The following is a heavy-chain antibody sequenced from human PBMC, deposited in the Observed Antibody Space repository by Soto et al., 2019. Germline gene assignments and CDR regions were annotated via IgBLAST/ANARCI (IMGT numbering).Heavy chain of an antibody. CDR2: IYYSGST. Sequence: SETICLTCTVAGGNIISYCGSWIRKTTGKGLEWIAYIYYSGSTNYNPYIKSRVTIAVDTSKNQFSLKLSSVTAADTAVYYCARYESDCSSTSCYSGAFDIWGQGTMVTVSS. CDR3: ARYESDCSSTSCYSGAFDI. D-gene: IGHD2-2*01. J-gene: IGHJ3*02. V-gene: IGHV4-59*08. CDR1: GGNIISYC.